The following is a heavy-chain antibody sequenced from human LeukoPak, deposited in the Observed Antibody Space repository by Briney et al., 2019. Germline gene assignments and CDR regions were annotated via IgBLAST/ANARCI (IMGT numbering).Heavy chain of an antibody. CDR2: INQDGRDI. CDR3: AKIRYGTGWYYDY. Sequence: GGSLRLSCAASRFTFSEYWMSWVRQAPGKGLEWVANINQDGRDIYYVDSVKGRFTISRDNTKSSLYLQMNSLRAEDTAVYYCAKIRYGTGWYYDYWGQGTLVTVSS. J-gene: IGHJ4*02. V-gene: IGHV3-7*01. CDR1: RFTFSEYW. D-gene: IGHD6-19*01.